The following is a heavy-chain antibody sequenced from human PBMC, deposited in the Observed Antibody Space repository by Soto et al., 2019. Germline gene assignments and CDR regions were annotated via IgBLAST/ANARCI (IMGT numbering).Heavy chain of an antibody. Sequence: QVQLVQSGAEVKKPGASVKVSCRASGYSFTTYGISWVRQAPGQGIEWMGWISDYNGNTNYEKKFQGRVTMTTDTSTRTAYMELKSLRSDDTAVYYCAREGYYSGSESYSPPRYYGMDVWGQGTTVTVS. V-gene: IGHV1-18*01. J-gene: IGHJ6*02. CDR1: GYSFTTYG. D-gene: IGHD3-10*01. CDR2: ISDYNGNT. CDR3: AREGYYSGSESYSPPRYYGMDV.